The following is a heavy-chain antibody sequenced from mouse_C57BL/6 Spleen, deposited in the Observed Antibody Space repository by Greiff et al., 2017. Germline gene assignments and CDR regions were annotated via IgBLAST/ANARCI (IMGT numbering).Heavy chain of an antibody. CDR3: ARDSASITTVVSPFDY. D-gene: IGHD1-1*01. Sequence: QVQLQQSGAELVKPGASVKISCKASGYAFSSYWMNWVKQRPGKGLEWIGQIYPGDGDTNYNGKFKGKATLTADKSSSTAYMQLSSLTSEDSAVYFCARDSASITTVVSPFDYWGQGTTLTVSS. V-gene: IGHV1-80*01. CDR2: IYPGDGDT. J-gene: IGHJ2*01. CDR1: GYAFSSYW.